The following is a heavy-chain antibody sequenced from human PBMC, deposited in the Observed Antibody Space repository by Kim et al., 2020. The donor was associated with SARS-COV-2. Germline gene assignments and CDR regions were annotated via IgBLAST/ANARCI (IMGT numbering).Heavy chain of an antibody. CDR2: IYYSGST. CDR1: GGSISSSSYY. J-gene: IGHJ2*01. V-gene: IGHV4-39*01. CDR3: ARHRPPNRTYCYGSGRRPRYCGV. Sequence: SETLSLTCTVSGGSISSSSYYWGWIRQPPGKGLEWIGSIYYSGSTYYNPSLTSRVTISVDTSKNQFSLKLSSVTAADTAVYYCARHRPPNRTYCYGSGRRPRYCGVWGHGTRVTVSS. D-gene: IGHD3-10*01.